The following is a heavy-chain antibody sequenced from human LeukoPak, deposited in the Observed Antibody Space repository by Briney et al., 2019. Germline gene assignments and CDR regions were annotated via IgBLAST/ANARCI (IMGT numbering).Heavy chain of an antibody. CDR2: INAGNGNT. CDR3: ARGTDSGSYSDAFDI. Sequence: ASVKVSCKASGYTFTSYAMHWVRQAPGQRLEWMGWINAGNGNTKYSQKFQGRVTITRDTSASTAYMELSSLRSEDTAVYYCARGTDSGSYSDAFDIWGQGTMVTVSS. V-gene: IGHV1-3*01. J-gene: IGHJ3*02. CDR1: GYTFTSYA. D-gene: IGHD1-26*01.